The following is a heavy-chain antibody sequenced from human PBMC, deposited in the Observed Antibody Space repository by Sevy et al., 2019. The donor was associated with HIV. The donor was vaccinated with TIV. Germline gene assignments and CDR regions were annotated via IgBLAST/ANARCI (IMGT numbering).Heavy chain of an antibody. V-gene: IGHV3-53*01. CDR2: IYSGGST. D-gene: IGHD6-13*01. CDR3: ARENFYSSSEWSSDY. CDR1: GFTVSSNY. J-gene: IGHJ4*02. Sequence: GGSLRLSCAASGFTVSSNYMSWVRQAPGKGLEWVSVIYSGGSTYYADSVKGRFTISRDNSKNTLYLQMNSLRAEDTAVCYCARENFYSSSEWSSDYWGQGTLVTVSS.